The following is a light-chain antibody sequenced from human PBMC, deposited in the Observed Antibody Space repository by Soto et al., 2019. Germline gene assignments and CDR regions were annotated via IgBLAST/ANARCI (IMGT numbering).Light chain of an antibody. V-gene: IGKV3-15*01. J-gene: IGKJ4*01. CDR3: HQYINWPLT. Sequence: EIVMTQSPATLYVYTGERATLSCRASQGVSNNLAWFQQKPGQAPRLLIYGASTRATGIPARFSGSGSGTEFTLTITSLQSEDLVIYYCHQYINWPLTFGGGTKVDIK. CDR1: QGVSNN. CDR2: GAS.